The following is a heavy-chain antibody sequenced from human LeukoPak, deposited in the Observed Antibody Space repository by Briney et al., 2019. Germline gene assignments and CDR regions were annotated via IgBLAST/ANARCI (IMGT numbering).Heavy chain of an antibody. CDR1: GGSISSSSYY. V-gene: IGHV4-39*01. CDR2: IYYIGST. D-gene: IGHD2-2*01. Sequence: SETLSLTCTVSGGSISSSSYYWGWIRQPPGKGLKWVGNIYYIGSTSYNPSLKSRVTISVDTSKNQFSLKLSSVTAADTAVYYCARRCSSISCFQYWGQGTLVTVSS. J-gene: IGHJ4*02. CDR3: ARRCSSISCFQY.